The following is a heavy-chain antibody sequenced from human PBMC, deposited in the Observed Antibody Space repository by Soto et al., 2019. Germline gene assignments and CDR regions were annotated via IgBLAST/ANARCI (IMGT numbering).Heavy chain of an antibody. CDR3: ARSTYYDILTGSYYYYAMDV. Sequence: QVQLVESGGGVVQPGRSLRLSCTGSGFTFNNYAFHWVRQAPGKGLEWVAVVSFEGSQKSYADSVKGRFTISRENSNNTLYLHMNNLRAEDTAVYYCARSTYYDILTGSYYYYAMDVWGQGTTVTVSS. V-gene: IGHV3-30*14. CDR1: GFTFNNYA. D-gene: IGHD3-9*01. J-gene: IGHJ6*02. CDR2: VSFEGSQK.